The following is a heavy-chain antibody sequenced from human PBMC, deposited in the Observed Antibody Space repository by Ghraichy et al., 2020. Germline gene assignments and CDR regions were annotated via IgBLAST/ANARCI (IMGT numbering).Heavy chain of an antibody. CDR1: GFTFSTSS. CDR2: ISASNTPI. D-gene: IGHD6-19*01. J-gene: IGHJ6*04. CDR3: ATEGLAVAGTGMDV. V-gene: IGHV3-48*02. Sequence: GGSLRLSCAASGFTFSTSSMNWVRQTPGKGLEWISYISASNTPIYYADSVKGRFTVSRDNAKKSLFLEMSSLRDEDTAVYYCATEGLAVAGTGMDVWGKGTTVTVSS.